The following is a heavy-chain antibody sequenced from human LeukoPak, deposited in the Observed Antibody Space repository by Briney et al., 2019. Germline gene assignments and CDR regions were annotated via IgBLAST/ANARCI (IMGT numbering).Heavy chain of an antibody. CDR2: VSGSGDRT. V-gene: IGHV3-23*01. J-gene: IGHJ4*02. Sequence: GGSLRLSCAASGFTFSSYAMSWVRQAPVKGLEWVASVSGSGDRTDYTDSVKGRFTISRDNFKNTLYLQMNSLRAEDTAVYHCAKVDYDGSGYYDYWGQGTLVT. CDR3: AKVDYDGSGYYDY. CDR1: GFTFSSYA. D-gene: IGHD3-22*01.